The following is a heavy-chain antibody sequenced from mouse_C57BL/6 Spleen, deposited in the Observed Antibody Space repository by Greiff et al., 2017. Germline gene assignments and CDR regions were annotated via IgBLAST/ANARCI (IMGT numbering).Heavy chain of an antibody. V-gene: IGHV1-76*01. D-gene: IGHD1-1*01. CDR2: IYPGSGNP. CDR1: GYTFTDYY. CDR3: ARGDYGSSLNYFDY. J-gene: IGHJ2*01. Sequence: VQLQQSGAELVRPGASVKLSCKASGYTFTDYYINWVKQRPGQGLEWIARIYPGSGNPYYNEKFKGKATLHEEKSSITAYMQLSSLTSEDSAVYFCARGDYGSSLNYFDYWGQGTTLTVSS.